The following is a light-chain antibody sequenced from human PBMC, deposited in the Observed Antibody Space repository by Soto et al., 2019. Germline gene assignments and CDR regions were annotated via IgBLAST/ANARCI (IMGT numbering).Light chain of an antibody. J-gene: IGLJ2*01. V-gene: IGLV2-14*01. Sequence: QSALTQPASVSGSPGQSITISCTGTSSDVGGYDYVSWYQQHPGKAPKLMIYDVSNRPSGVSNRFSASKSGNTASLTISGLQADDEAAYYCSSYTTTFTVIFGGGTQLTVL. CDR3: SSYTTTFTVI. CDR1: SSDVGGYDY. CDR2: DVS.